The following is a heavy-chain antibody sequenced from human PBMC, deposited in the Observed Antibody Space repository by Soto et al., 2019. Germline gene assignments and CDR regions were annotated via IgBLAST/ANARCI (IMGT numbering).Heavy chain of an antibody. CDR3: ARDNYGDTYYFDY. J-gene: IGHJ4*02. CDR1: GGSINSYY. CDR2: IYSSGST. Sequence: SETLCLTCTVSGGSINSYYWSWIRQPPGKGLEWIGYIYSSGSTNYNPSLKSRVTISVDTSKNQFSLKLSSVTATDTAVYYCARDNYGDTYYFDYWGQGTLVTVSS. D-gene: IGHD4-17*01. V-gene: IGHV4-4*08.